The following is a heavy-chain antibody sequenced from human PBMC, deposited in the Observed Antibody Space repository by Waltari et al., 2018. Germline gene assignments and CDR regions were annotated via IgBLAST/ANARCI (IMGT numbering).Heavy chain of an antibody. CDR2: ISYDGSNE. Sequence: QVLLVESGGGVVQPGGSLRLSCAAAGFPFRSDSMHWVRQAPGKGLEWVGVISYDGSNEYCADSVKGRFTISRDNSKNTLYLQMNNLRTEDTAVYYCARASGGGTNFLIDYWGQGTLVTVSS. CDR1: GFPFRSDS. J-gene: IGHJ4*02. D-gene: IGHD1-7*01. V-gene: IGHV3-30-3*01. CDR3: ARASGGGTNFLIDY.